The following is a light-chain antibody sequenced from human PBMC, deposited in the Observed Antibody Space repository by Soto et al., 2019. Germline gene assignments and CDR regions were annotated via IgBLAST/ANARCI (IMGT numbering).Light chain of an antibody. CDR3: ETWDSNTPWV. Sequence: QPVLTQSSSASASLGSSVKLTCTLSSGHSSYIIAWHQQQPGKAPRYLMKLEGSGSYNKGSGVPDRFSGSSSGADRYLTISLLQFEDEADYYCETWDSNTPWVFGGGTKLTVL. CDR2: LEGSGSY. CDR1: SGHSSYI. J-gene: IGLJ3*02. V-gene: IGLV4-60*02.